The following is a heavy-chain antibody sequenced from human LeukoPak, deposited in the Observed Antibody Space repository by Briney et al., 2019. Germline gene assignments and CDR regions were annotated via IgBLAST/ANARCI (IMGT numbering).Heavy chain of an antibody. V-gene: IGHV4-59*12. CDR3: AREGTHTSTWYHWFDP. J-gene: IGHJ5*02. CDR2: IYHSGPT. Sequence: SETLSLTCTVSGGSISSYYWSWIRQPPGKGLEWIGSIYHSGPTYYNPSLKGRVTISLDTSKNQFSLKVTSVTAVDTAVYYCAREGTHTSTWYHWFDPWGQGTLVTVSS. D-gene: IGHD6-13*01. CDR1: GGSISSYY.